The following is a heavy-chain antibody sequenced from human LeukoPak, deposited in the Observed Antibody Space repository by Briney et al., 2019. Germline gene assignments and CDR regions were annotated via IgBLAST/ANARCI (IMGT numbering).Heavy chain of an antibody. D-gene: IGHD4-17*01. J-gene: IGHJ5*02. CDR3: ATVLFPNDYGDYVNWFDP. Sequence: ASVKVSCKVSGYTLTELSMHWVRQAPGKGLEWMGGFDPEDGETIYAQKFQGRVTMTEDTSTDTAYMELSSLRSEDTAVYYCATVLFPNDYGDYVNWFDPWGQGTLVTVSS. CDR1: GYTLTELS. CDR2: FDPEDGET. V-gene: IGHV1-24*01.